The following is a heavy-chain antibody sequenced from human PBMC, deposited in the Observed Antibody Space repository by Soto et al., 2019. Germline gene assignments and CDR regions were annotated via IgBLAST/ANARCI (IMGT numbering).Heavy chain of an antibody. J-gene: IGHJ6*03. V-gene: IGHV1-2*04. D-gene: IGHD3-3*01. CDR2: INPNSGGT. CDR1: GYTFTGYY. CDR3: ARDGRGENYYDFWSGYSYYYYMDV. Sequence: ASVKVSCKASGYTFTGYYMHWVRQAPGQGLEWMGWINPNSGGTNYAQKFQGWVTMTRDTSISTAYMELSRLRSDDTAVYYCARDGRGENYYDFWSGYSYYYYMDVWGKGTTVTVSS.